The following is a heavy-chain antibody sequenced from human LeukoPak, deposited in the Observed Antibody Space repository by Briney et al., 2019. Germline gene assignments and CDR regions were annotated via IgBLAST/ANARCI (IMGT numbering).Heavy chain of an antibody. CDR1: GGSISSSSYY. V-gene: IGHV4-39*07. CDR3: ARVVAAADY. Sequence: PSETLSLTCTVSGGSISSSSYYWGWIRQPPGKGLEWIGSIYYSGCTYYNPSLKSRVTISVDTSKNQFSLKLSSVTAADTAVYYCARVVAAADYWGQGTLATVSS. D-gene: IGHD6-13*01. CDR2: IYYSGCT. J-gene: IGHJ4*02.